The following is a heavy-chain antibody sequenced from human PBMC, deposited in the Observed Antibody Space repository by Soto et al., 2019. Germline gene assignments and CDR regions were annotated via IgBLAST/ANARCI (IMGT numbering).Heavy chain of an antibody. CDR2: ISYDGSYR. D-gene: IGHD3-22*01. CDR3: AKDTDYDLNWFDP. Sequence: GGSLRLSCAASGFTFSNSAMVWVRQAPGKGLEWVALISYDGSYRYYADSVKGRFTISRDNSKNILYLQMNSLRADDTAVYYCAKDTDYDLNWFDPWGQGTLVTVYS. V-gene: IGHV3-30*18. J-gene: IGHJ5*02. CDR1: GFTFSNSA.